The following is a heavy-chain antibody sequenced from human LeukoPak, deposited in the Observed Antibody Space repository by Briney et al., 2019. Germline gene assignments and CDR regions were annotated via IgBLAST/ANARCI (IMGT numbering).Heavy chain of an antibody. Sequence: PGGSLRLSCAASGFTFSSYGMHWARQAPGKGLGWVAVISYDGSNKTYADSVKGRFTISRDKSKNTLYMQMNSLRGEDTAVYYCAKDELRFLEWLLPRMDVGGQGTTVTVPS. J-gene: IGHJ6*02. CDR2: ISYDGSNK. CDR1: GFTFSSYG. D-gene: IGHD3-3*01. CDR3: AKDELRFLEWLLPRMDV. V-gene: IGHV3-30*18.